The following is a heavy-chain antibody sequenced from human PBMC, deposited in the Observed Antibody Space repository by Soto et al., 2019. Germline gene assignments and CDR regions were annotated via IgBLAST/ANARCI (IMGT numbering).Heavy chain of an antibody. D-gene: IGHD3-10*01. Sequence: ASVKVSCKASGGTFSSYAISWVRQAPGQGLEWMGGIIPIFGTANYAQKFQGRVTITADESTSTAYMELSSLRSEDTAVYYCARAGSYYGSGSPPYGMDVWGQGTTVTVSS. CDR2: IIPIFGTA. CDR3: ARAGSYYGSGSPPYGMDV. CDR1: GGTFSSYA. J-gene: IGHJ6*02. V-gene: IGHV1-69*13.